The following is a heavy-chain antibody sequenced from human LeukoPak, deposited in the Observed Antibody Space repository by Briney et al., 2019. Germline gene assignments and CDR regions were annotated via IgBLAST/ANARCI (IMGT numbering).Heavy chain of an antibody. D-gene: IGHD1-26*01. CDR1: GYSISSGYY. CDR3: AKDPRWELGTYYYYYMDV. Sequence: SETLSLTCAVSGYSISSGYYWGWVRQPPGKGLAWIGSIYHSGNTYYNPPLKSRVTISVDTSKNQFSLKLSSVTAADTAVYYCAKDPRWELGTYYYYYMDVWGKGTTVTVSS. V-gene: IGHV4-38-2*02. J-gene: IGHJ6*03. CDR2: IYHSGNT.